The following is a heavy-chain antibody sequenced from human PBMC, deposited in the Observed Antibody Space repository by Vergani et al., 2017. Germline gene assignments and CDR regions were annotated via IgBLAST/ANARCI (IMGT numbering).Heavy chain of an antibody. CDR3: ARENIYYYYGMDV. V-gene: IGHV3-48*03. CDR2: ISSSGSTI. CDR1: GFTFSSYE. J-gene: IGHJ6*02. D-gene: IGHD1/OR15-1a*01. Sequence: EVQLVESGGGLVQPEGSLRLSCAASGFTFSSYEMNWVRQAPGKGLEWVSYISSSGSTIYYADSVKGRFTISRDNAKNSLYLQMNSLRAEDTAVYYCARENIYYYYGMDVWGQGTTVTVSS.